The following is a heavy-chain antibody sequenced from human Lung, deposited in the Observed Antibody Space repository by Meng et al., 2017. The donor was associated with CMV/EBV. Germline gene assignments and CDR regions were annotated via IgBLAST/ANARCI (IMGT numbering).Heavy chain of an antibody. CDR3: ARGRVTGTTGGWLDP. CDR2: INHSGST. Sequence: SETXSLXXAVYGGSFSGYYWSWIRQPPGKGLEWIGEINHSGSTNYNPSLKSRVTISVDTSKNQFSLKLSSVTAADTAVYYCARGRVTGTTGGWLDPWGQGXLVTVSS. CDR1: GGSFSGYY. V-gene: IGHV4-34*01. J-gene: IGHJ5*02. D-gene: IGHD1-7*01.